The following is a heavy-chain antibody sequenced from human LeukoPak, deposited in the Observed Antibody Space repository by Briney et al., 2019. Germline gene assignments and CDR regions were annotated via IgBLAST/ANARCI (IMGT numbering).Heavy chain of an antibody. V-gene: IGHV1-69*13. J-gene: IGHJ4*02. CDR1: GGTFSSYA. CDR3: ARGADYYDSSGYVDGGYYFDY. CDR2: IIPIFGTA. Sequence: ASVKVSCKASGGTFSSYAISWVRQAPGQGLEWMGGIIPIFGTANYAQKFQGRVTITADESTSTAYMELSSLRSEDTAVYYCARGADYYDSSGYVDGGYYFDYWGQGTLVTVSS. D-gene: IGHD3-22*01.